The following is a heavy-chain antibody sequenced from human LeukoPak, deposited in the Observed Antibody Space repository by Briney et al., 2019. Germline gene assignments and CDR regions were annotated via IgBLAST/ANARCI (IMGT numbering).Heavy chain of an antibody. Sequence: SETLSLTCAVSGGSISSGGYSWSWIRQPPGKGLEWIGYIYHSGSTYYNPSLKSRVTISADRSKNQFSLKLNSVTAADTAVYYCARGGEPNYYDSSGYYYPFDYWGQGTLVTVSS. CDR1: GGSISSGGYS. V-gene: IGHV4-30-2*01. CDR3: ARGGEPNYYDSSGYYYPFDY. D-gene: IGHD3-22*01. CDR2: IYHSGST. J-gene: IGHJ4*02.